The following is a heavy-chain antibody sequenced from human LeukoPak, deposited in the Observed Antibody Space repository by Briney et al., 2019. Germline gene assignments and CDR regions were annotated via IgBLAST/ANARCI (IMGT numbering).Heavy chain of an antibody. CDR1: GYTVTSYG. CDR2: ISAYNGNT. CDR3: ARDKLDYDYVWGSYRYTFRIDY. V-gene: IGHV1-18*01. J-gene: IGHJ4*02. D-gene: IGHD3-16*02. Sequence: ASVKVSCKASGYTVTSYGISWVRRAPGQGLEWMGWISAYNGNTNYAQKLQGRVTMTTDTSTSTAYMELRSLRSDDTAVYYCARDKLDYDYVWGSYRYTFRIDYWGQGTLVTVSS.